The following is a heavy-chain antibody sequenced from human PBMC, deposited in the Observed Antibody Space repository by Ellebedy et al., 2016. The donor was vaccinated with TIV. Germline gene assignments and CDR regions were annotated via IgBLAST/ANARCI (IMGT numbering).Heavy chain of an antibody. CDR3: VKGVKWELPFDY. CDR2: ISGSGGST. D-gene: IGHD1-26*01. V-gene: IGHV3-23*01. Sequence: GGSLRLSXAASGFTFSSYAMSWVRQAPGKGLEWVSAISGSGGSTYYADSVKGRFTISRDNSKNTLYLQMNSLRAEDTAVYYCVKGVKWELPFDYWGQGTLVTVSS. CDR1: GFTFSSYA. J-gene: IGHJ4*02.